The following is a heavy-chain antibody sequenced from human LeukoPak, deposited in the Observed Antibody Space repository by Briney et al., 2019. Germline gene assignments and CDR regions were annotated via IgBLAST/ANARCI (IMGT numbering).Heavy chain of an antibody. Sequence: PGGSLRLSCSAPGFAFNKYAVHWVRQAPGKGLEYVSAISKSGGGTYYADSVKGRFTISRDNSKNTLYLQMNSLRTEDTAVYHCVFRDGSGFWGQGTLVTVTS. J-gene: IGHJ4*02. V-gene: IGHV3-64D*06. CDR2: ISKSGGGT. D-gene: IGHD6-19*01. CDR3: VFRDGSGF. CDR1: GFAFNKYA.